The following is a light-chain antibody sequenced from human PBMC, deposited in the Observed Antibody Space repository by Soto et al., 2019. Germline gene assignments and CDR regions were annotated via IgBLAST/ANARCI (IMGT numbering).Light chain of an antibody. V-gene: IGKV3-20*01. J-gene: IGKJ3*01. CDR1: QSVSSKY. CDR2: GTS. Sequence: EIVLTQSPGTLSLSPGERATLSCRASQSVSSKYLAWYQQKPGQAPRVLIYGTSIRASGVPERFSGGGSGTDFTLTINTLEPEDFAVYYCQQYGSSLFTFGPGT. CDR3: QQYGSSLFT.